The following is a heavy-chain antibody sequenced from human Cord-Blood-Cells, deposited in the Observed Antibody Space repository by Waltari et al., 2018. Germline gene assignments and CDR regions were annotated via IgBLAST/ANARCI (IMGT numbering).Heavy chain of an antibody. Sequence: QVQLVQSGAEVKKPGASVKVSCKASGYTFTGYYMHWVRQAPGQGLEWMGWINPNSGGTNYAQKFQGRVTMTRDTSISTAYMELSRLRSDDTAVYYCARGGSLPAGGLVRGVYYGMDVWGQGTTVTVSS. D-gene: IGHD3-10*01. J-gene: IGHJ6*02. CDR1: GYTFTGYY. CDR3: ARGGSLPAGGLVRGVYYGMDV. CDR2: INPNSGGT. V-gene: IGHV1-2*02.